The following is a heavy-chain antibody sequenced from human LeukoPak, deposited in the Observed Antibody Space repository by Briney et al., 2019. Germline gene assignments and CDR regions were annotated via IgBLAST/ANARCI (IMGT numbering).Heavy chain of an antibody. J-gene: IGHJ3*02. V-gene: IGHV4-31*03. CDR2: IYYSGST. CDR3: AREASYGGNSDGAFDI. CDR1: GGSISSGGYY. Sequence: SQTLSLTCTVSGGSISSGGYYWSWIRQHPGKGLEWIGYIYYSGSTYYNPSLKSRVTISVDRSKNQFSLKLSSVTAADTAVYYCAREASYGGNSDGAFDIWGQGTMVTVSS. D-gene: IGHD4-17*01.